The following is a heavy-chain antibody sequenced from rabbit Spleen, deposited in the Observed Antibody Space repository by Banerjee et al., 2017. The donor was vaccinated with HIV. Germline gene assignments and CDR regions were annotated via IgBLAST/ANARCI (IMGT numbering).Heavy chain of an antibody. J-gene: IGHJ4*01. V-gene: IGHV1S45*01. CDR1: GFSFSNKAV. CDR3: ARGSAAMTMVIIGFYLNL. D-gene: IGHD2-1*01. CDR2: INAITGKA. Sequence: QQQLEESGGGLVKPGASLTLTCTASGFSFSNKAVMCWVRQAPGKGLEWIACINAITGKAVYANWAKGRSTFSKSSSTTVTLEMTSLTAADTATYFCARGSAAMTMVIIGFYLNLWGQGTLVTVS.